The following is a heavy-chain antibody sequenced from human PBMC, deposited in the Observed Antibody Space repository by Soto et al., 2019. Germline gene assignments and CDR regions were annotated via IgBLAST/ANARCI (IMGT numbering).Heavy chain of an antibody. V-gene: IGHV1-2*04. J-gene: IGHJ5*02. CDR1: GYTFTGYY. CDR3: ARGATPSIFLSGGVRNWYDP. CDR2: INPNSGGT. D-gene: IGHD2-8*02. Sequence: AASVKVSCKASGYTFTGYYMHWVRQAPGQGLEWMGWINPNSGGTNYAQKFQGWVTMTRDTSISTAYMELSRLRSDDTAVYYCARGATPSIFLSGGVRNWYDPWGQGTLVPVSS.